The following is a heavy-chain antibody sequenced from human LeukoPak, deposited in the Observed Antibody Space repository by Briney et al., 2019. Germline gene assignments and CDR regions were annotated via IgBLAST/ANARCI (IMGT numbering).Heavy chain of an antibody. CDR1: RFTFSSYA. CDR3: AKEGPRAFDY. Sequence: GRSLRLSCAASRFTFSSYAMHWVRQAPGKGLEWVAVISYDGSNKYYADSVKGRFTISRDNSKNTLYLQMNSLRAEDTAVYYCAKEGPRAFDYWGQGILVTVSS. V-gene: IGHV3-30*04. J-gene: IGHJ4*02. CDR2: ISYDGSNK.